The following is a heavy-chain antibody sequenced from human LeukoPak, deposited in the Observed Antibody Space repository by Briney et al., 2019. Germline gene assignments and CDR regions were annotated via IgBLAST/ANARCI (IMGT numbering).Heavy chain of an antibody. J-gene: IGHJ4*02. V-gene: IGHV3-23*01. Sequence: GGSLRLSCAASGFTFTSYAMRWVRQAPGKGLEWISIISGSGTTTYYADSVKGRFTISRDNSKNTLYLQMNSLSAEDTAVYYCAKRGYSDSRPQYYFEYWGQGTLVTVSS. D-gene: IGHD3-22*01. CDR2: ISGSGTTT. CDR1: GFTFTSYA. CDR3: AKRGYSDSRPQYYFEY.